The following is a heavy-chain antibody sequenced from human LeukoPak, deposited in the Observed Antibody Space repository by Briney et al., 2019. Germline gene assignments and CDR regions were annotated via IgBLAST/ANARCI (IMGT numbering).Heavy chain of an antibody. Sequence: SEKVSCKASGGTFSSYAISWVRQAPGQGLEWMGRIIPILGIANYAQKFQGRVTITADKSTSTAYMELSSLRSEDTAVYYCARDRGWLMTAADYWGQGTLVTVSS. V-gene: IGHV1-69*04. CDR3: ARDRGWLMTAADY. J-gene: IGHJ4*02. CDR1: GGTFSSYA. CDR2: IIPILGIA. D-gene: IGHD2-21*02.